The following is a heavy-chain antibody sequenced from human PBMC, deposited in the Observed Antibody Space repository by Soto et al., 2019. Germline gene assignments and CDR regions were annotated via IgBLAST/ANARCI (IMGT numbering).Heavy chain of an antibody. V-gene: IGHV1-69*01. CDR2: IIPLFGTA. Sequence: QVQLEQSGGEVKQPGSSVRVSCTTAGGTFSTYAINWVRQAPGQGLEWMGAIIPLFGTADYSQKFQGRVTITADESTSTAYMELSSLRFDDTAVYFCARPKGTYSSGYYYFDFWGQGTLVNVSS. D-gene: IGHD6-19*01. J-gene: IGHJ4*02. CDR3: ARPKGTYSSGYYYFDF. CDR1: GGTFSTYA.